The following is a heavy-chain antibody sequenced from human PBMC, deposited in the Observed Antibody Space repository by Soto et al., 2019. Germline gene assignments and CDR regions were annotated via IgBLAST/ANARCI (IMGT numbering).Heavy chain of an antibody. CDR2: ISGSDGRT. D-gene: IGHD3-10*01. J-gene: IGHJ3*02. V-gene: IGHV3-23*01. Sequence: EMQLMESGGGLEQPGGSLRLSCAASGFTFSNYAMSWVRQAPGKGLEWFSSISGSDGRTYYADSVKGRFTVSRDNSKNTLHLEINSLRAEDTAAYYCAKDRAYYFGSGSYYDAFDIWGQGTMVTVSS. CDR1: GFTFSNYA. CDR3: AKDRAYYFGSGSYYDAFDI.